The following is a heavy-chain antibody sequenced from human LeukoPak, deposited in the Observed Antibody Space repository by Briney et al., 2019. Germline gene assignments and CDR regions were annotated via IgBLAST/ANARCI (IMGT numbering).Heavy chain of an antibody. Sequence: ASVKLSCKASGYTFNSYGISWVRQAHGQGLEWMGWISAYNGNTNNAQKLQGRVTMTSDTSTSTAYMELRSLRSDDTAVYYCARDPQSTVVVVAANFDYWGQGTLVTVSS. J-gene: IGHJ4*02. D-gene: IGHD2-15*01. V-gene: IGHV1-18*01. CDR1: GYTFNSYG. CDR3: ARDPQSTVVVVAANFDY. CDR2: ISAYNGNT.